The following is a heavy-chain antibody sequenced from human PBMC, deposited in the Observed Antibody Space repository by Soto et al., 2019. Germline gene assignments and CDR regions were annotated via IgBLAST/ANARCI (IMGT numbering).Heavy chain of an antibody. Sequence: QVHLVESGGGVVQPGRSLRLSCAASGFTFSPYTMHWVRQTPGKGLEWVAVISYDGSNKYYADSVKGRFTISRDNSKNTLYLQMNSLRAEDTAVYYCANIFEADYYYYGMDVWGQGTTVTVSS. CDR1: GFTFSPYT. CDR3: ANIFEADYYYYGMDV. V-gene: IGHV3-30*04. CDR2: ISYDGSNK. D-gene: IGHD3-3*02. J-gene: IGHJ6*02.